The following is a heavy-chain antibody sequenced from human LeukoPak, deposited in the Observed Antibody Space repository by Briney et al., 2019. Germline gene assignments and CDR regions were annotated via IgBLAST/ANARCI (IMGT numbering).Heavy chain of an antibody. CDR2: ISSSSSYI. D-gene: IGHD5-12*01. CDR1: GFSFNSYA. J-gene: IGHJ4*02. CDR3: ARGAIDSGYDSDY. V-gene: IGHV3-21*01. Sequence: GGSLKLSCAASGFSFNSYAMHWVRQAPGKGLEWVSSISSSSSYIYYADSVKGRFTISRDNAKNSLYLQMNSLRAEDTAVYYCARGAIDSGYDSDYWGQGTLVTVSS.